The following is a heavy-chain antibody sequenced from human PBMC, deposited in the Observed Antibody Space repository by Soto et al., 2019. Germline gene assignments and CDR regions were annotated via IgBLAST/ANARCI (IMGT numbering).Heavy chain of an antibody. Sequence: EGQLLGLGGGLVRPGGSLGLPCVGSGLTFTGYAMNGARPDPGKGLEGVSAISSRGGRTFYADSVKGRFTISRDNSKTTLYLQINSLRAEDTAVYYCAKSQGYNLNDFNYWGQGTLVTVSS. J-gene: IGHJ4*02. D-gene: IGHD1-20*01. CDR1: GLTFTGYA. V-gene: IGHV3-23*01. CDR2: ISSRGGRT. CDR3: AKSQGYNLNDFNY.